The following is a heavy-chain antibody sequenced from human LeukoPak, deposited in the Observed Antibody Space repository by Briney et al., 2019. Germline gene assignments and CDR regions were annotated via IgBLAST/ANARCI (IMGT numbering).Heavy chain of an antibody. CDR2: ISGSGGST. CDR1: GFTVSSNY. V-gene: IGHV3-23*01. Sequence: PGGSLRLSCAASGFTVSSNYMTWVRQAPGKGLEWVSAISGSGGSTYYADSVKGRFTISRDNSKNTLYLQMNSLRAEDTAVYYCARGGQFQIYYDYWGQGTLVTVSS. CDR3: ARGGQFQIYYDY. D-gene: IGHD6-19*01. J-gene: IGHJ4*02.